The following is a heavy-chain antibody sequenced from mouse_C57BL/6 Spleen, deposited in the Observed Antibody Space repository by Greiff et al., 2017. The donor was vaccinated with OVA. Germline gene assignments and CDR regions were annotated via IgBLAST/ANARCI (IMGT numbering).Heavy chain of an antibody. Sequence: EVMLVESGAGLVKPGGSLKLSCAASGFTFSSYAMSWFRQTPEKRLEWVAYISSGGDYIYYADTVKGRFTISRDNARNTLYLQMSSLKSEDTAMYYCTRDYGLYAMDYWGQGTSVTVSS. CDR3: TRDYGLYAMDY. V-gene: IGHV5-9-1*02. J-gene: IGHJ4*01. CDR1: GFTFSSYA. CDR2: ISSGGDYI. D-gene: IGHD1-1*01.